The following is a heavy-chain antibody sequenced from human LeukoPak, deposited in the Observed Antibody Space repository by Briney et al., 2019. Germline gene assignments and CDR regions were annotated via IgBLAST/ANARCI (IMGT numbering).Heavy chain of an antibody. D-gene: IGHD2-2*02. CDR1: GGSISSGGYS. Sequence: SQTLSLTCAVSGGSISSGGYSWSWIRQPPGKGLEWIGCIYHSGSTYYNPSLKSRVTISVDRSKNQFSLKLSSVTAADTAVYYCARDRVVVVPAAIRDYYYYGMDVWGQGTTVTVSS. V-gene: IGHV4-30-2*01. CDR2: IYHSGST. CDR3: ARDRVVVVPAAIRDYYYYGMDV. J-gene: IGHJ6*02.